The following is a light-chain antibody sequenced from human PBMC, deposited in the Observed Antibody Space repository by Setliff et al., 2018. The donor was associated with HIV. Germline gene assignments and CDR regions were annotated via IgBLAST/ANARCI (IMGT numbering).Light chain of an antibody. Sequence: QSALAQPASVSGSPGQSITIPCTGTSSDVGAYKHVSWYQQHPGKAPKHMIYDVSNRPSGVSNRFSGSKSGNTASLTISGLQAEDEADYYCSSYTRSSTLFGGGTKVTVL. CDR3: SSYTRSSTL. CDR2: DVS. V-gene: IGLV2-14*03. J-gene: IGLJ2*01. CDR1: SSDVGAYKH.